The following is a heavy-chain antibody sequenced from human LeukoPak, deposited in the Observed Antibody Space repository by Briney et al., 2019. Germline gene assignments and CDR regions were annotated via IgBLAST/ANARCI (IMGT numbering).Heavy chain of an antibody. CDR1: GGSISSYY. CDR3: ARFESGGATITY. CDR2: IYHSGST. Sequence: SETLSLTCTVSGGSISSYYWSWIRQPPGKGLEWIGYIYHSGSTYYNPSLKSRVTISVDRSKNQFSLKLSSVTAADTAVYYCARFESGGATITYWGQGTLVTVSS. V-gene: IGHV4-59*12. D-gene: IGHD5-24*01. J-gene: IGHJ4*02.